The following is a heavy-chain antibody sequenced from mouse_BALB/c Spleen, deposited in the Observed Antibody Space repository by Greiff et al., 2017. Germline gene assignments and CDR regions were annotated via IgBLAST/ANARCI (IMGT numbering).Heavy chain of an antibody. Sequence: EVHLVESGTVLARPGASVKMSCKASGYSFTSYWMHWVKQRPGQGLEWIGAIYPGNSDTSYNQKFKGKAKLTAVTSASTAYMELSSLTNEDSAVYYCTRLRQGYYFDYWGQGTTLTVSS. J-gene: IGHJ2*01. CDR1: GYSFTSYW. CDR3: TRLRQGYYFDY. D-gene: IGHD2-12*01. V-gene: IGHV1-5*01. CDR2: IYPGNSDT.